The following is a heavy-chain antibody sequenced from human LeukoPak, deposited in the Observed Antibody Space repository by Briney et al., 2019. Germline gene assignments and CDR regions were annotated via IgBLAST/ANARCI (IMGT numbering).Heavy chain of an antibody. Sequence: GGSLRLSCAASGFTFSTYSMIWVRQAPGKGLEWVSLISSSSSYIYYADSVKGRFTISRDNAKKSLFLQMNSLRAEDTAVYYCARGTMFPYYFDYWGQGTLVTVSS. D-gene: IGHD3-10*02. CDR1: GFTFSTYS. J-gene: IGHJ4*02. V-gene: IGHV3-21*01. CDR2: ISSSSSYI. CDR3: ARGTMFPYYFDY.